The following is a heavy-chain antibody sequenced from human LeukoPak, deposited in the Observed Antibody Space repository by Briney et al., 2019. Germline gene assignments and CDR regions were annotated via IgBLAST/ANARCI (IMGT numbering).Heavy chain of an antibody. Sequence: GGSLRLSCAASGFTFSSYAMTWVRQAPGKGLEWVSLIIDNGGRTYYADSVKGRFTISRDNSKNTLYLQMNSLRAEDTAVYYCAKDLGAFDIWGQGTMVTVSS. CDR2: IIDNGGRT. J-gene: IGHJ3*02. CDR1: GFTFSSYA. V-gene: IGHV3-23*01. CDR3: AKDLGAFDI.